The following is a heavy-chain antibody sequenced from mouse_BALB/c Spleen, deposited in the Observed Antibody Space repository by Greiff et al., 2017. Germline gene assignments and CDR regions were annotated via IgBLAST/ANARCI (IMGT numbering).Heavy chain of an antibody. V-gene: IGHV1S137*01. J-gene: IGHJ3*01. Sequence: QVQLQQSGAELVRPGVSVKISCKGSGYTFTDYAMHWVKQSHAKSLEWIGVISTYYGDASYNQKFKGKATMTVDKSSSTAYMELARLTSEDSAIYYCARDYYGSSWFAYWGQGTLVTVSA. D-gene: IGHD1-1*01. CDR2: ISTYYGDA. CDR3: ARDYYGSSWFAY. CDR1: GYTFTDYA.